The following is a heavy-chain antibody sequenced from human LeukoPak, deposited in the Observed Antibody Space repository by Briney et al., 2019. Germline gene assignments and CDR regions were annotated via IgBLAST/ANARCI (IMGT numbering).Heavy chain of an antibody. Sequence: SETLSLTCAVYGGSFSGYYWSWIRQPPGKGLEWIGSIYYSGSTYYNPSLKSRVTISVDTSKNQFSLKLSSVTAADTAVYYCARAAYYYDSSGYLTHWYFDLWGRGTLVTVSS. J-gene: IGHJ2*01. V-gene: IGHV4-34*01. CDR1: GGSFSGYY. D-gene: IGHD3-22*01. CDR2: IYYSGST. CDR3: ARAAYYYDSSGYLTHWYFDL.